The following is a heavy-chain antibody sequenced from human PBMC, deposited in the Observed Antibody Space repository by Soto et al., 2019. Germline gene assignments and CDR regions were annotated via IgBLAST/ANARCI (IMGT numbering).Heavy chain of an antibody. V-gene: IGHV3-30-3*01. CDR2: ISYDGSNK. CDR1: GFTFSSYA. CDR3: ARDLWVGELFGDY. D-gene: IGHD3-10*01. J-gene: IGHJ4*02. Sequence: QVQLVESGGGVVQPGRSLRLSCAASGFTFSSYAMHWVRQAPGKGLEWVAVISYDGSNKYYADSVKGRFTISRDNSKNPLYLHMNSLRAEDTAVYYCARDLWVGELFGDYWGQGTLVTVSS.